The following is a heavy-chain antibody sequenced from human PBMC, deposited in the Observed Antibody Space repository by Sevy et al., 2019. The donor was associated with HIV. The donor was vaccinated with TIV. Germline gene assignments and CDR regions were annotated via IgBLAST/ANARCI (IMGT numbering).Heavy chain of an antibody. Sequence: GGSLRLSCVASGIAFSTYAMFWVRQAPGKRLEWVSSISASGYSTYYADSVKGRFTLSRDNSRNTLDLQMNSLRADDTAVYYCAKDFSDVYYYDSSATVDYWGQGTLVTVSS. CDR1: GIAFSTYA. CDR3: AKDFSDVYYYDSSATVDY. V-gene: IGHV3-23*01. CDR2: ISASGYST. D-gene: IGHD3-22*01. J-gene: IGHJ4*02.